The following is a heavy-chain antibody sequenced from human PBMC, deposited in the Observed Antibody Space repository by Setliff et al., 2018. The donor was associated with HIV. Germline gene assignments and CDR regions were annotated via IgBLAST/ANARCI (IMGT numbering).Heavy chain of an antibody. CDR3: ATTECRGADCPQMYDY. J-gene: IGHJ4*02. Sequence: SETLSLTCAVHGGSFSGSYWSWIRQPPGKGLEWIGELNYVGVSNHNPSLKSRVTISVEASKRQWSLKLNSVTAADTAVYYCATTECRGADCPQMYDYWGQGILVTVSS. CDR2: LNYVGVS. D-gene: IGHD2-21*02. V-gene: IGHV4-34*01. CDR1: GGSFSGSY.